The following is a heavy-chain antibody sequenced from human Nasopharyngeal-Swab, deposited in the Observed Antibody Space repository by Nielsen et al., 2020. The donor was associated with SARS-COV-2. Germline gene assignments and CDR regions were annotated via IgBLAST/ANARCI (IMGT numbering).Heavy chain of an antibody. CDR1: GFTFSSYG. J-gene: IGHJ5*02. CDR2: IWYDGSNK. Sequence: GGSLRLSCAASGFTFSSYGMHWVRQAPGKGLEWVAVIWYDGSNKYYADSVKGRFTISRDTSKNTLYLQMNSLRAEDTAVYYCASPGLPSRIDPWGQGTLVTVSS. CDR3: ASPGLPSRIDP. V-gene: IGHV3-33*01. D-gene: IGHD2-15*01.